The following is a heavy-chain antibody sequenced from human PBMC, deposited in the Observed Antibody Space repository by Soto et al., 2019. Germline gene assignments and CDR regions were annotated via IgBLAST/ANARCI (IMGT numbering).Heavy chain of an antibody. D-gene: IGHD3-22*01. J-gene: IGHJ6*02. V-gene: IGHV3-73*01. CDR1: GFTFSASA. Sequence: EVQLVESGGDLVQPGGSLKLSCAASGFTFSASAMHWVRQSSGKGLVWIGRIRSKANSYATEYAASVKGRFTISRDDSKNTAYLQMNSRKTEDTAVYYCTRLNYYDSSGVGGMDVWGQGTTVTVSS. CDR3: TRLNYYDSSGVGGMDV. CDR2: IRSKANSYAT.